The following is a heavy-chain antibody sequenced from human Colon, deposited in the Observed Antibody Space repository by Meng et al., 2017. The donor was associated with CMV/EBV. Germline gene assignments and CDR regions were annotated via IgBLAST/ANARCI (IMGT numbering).Heavy chain of an antibody. J-gene: IGHJ6*02. CDR2: IHGTGKT. D-gene: IGHD3-10*01. CDR1: GFTFSSYA. Sequence: GGSLRLSCAASGFTFSSYAMTWVRQAPGKGLEWVSVIHGTGKTYYADSVKGRFTISSDRSKNTLYLQMNSLRPEDTAVYYCARAGMGGYVVRGVNDYYYGMDVWGQGTTVTVSS. V-gene: IGHV3-66*02. CDR3: ARAGMGGYVVRGVNDYYYGMDV.